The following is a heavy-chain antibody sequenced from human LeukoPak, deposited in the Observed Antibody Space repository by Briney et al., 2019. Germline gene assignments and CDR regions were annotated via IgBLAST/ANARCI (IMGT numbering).Heavy chain of an antibody. D-gene: IGHD3-9*01. CDR3: ARDHVLRYFDWLFPKTDAFDI. CDR1: GYTFTGYY. CDR2: INPNSGGT. Sequence: ASVKVSCKASGYTFTGYYMHWVRQAPGQGLEWMGWINPNSGGTNYAQKFQGRVTMTRDTSISTAYMELSRLRSDDTAVYYCARDHVLRYFDWLFPKTDAFDIRGQGTMVTVSS. V-gene: IGHV1-2*02. J-gene: IGHJ3*02.